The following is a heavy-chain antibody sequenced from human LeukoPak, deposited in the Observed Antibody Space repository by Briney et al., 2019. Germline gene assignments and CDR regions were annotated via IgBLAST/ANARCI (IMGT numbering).Heavy chain of an antibody. Sequence: GASVKVSCKASGGTFSSYAISWVRQAPGQGLEWMGGIIPIFGTANYAQKFQGRVTITADESTSTAYMELSSLRSEDTAVYYCAKELYDSSGYYYELDYWGQGTLVTVSS. CDR3: AKELYDSSGYYYELDY. J-gene: IGHJ4*02. V-gene: IGHV1-69*13. CDR2: IIPIFGTA. CDR1: GGTFSSYA. D-gene: IGHD3-22*01.